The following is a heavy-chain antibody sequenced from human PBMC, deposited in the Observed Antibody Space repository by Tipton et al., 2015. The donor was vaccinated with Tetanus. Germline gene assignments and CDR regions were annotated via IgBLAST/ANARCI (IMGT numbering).Heavy chain of an antibody. V-gene: IGHV6-1*01. Sequence: GLVKPSQTLSLTCAISGGSVSSNSAAWNWIRQSPSRGLERLGRTYYRSKWYNDYAVSVKSRITINPDTSKNQFSLQLNSVTPEDTAVYYCARELGLAIVVVITASGGAFDIWGQGTMVTVSS. CDR1: GGSVSSNSAA. CDR3: ARELGLAIVVVITASGGAFDI. CDR2: TYYRSKWYN. D-gene: IGHD3-22*01. J-gene: IGHJ3*02.